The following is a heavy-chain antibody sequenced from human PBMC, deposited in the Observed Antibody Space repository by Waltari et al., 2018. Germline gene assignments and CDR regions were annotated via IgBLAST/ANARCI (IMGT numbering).Heavy chain of an antibody. CDR2: IYHSANT. V-gene: IGHV4-39*01. CDR3: STGVRSHGDNFGYFES. CDR1: GGSLRSSSCY. D-gene: IGHD3-16*01. J-gene: IGHJ4*02. Sequence: QVHLPASGPGLGEPSGKLSLTCPVAGGSLRSSSCYWGWLRQPPGKGLEWIGNIYHSANTYYIPSLKSQVTIFVDTSKNQFSLKLSSVTAADTAVYFCSTGVRSHGDNFGYFESWGQGTLVTVSS.